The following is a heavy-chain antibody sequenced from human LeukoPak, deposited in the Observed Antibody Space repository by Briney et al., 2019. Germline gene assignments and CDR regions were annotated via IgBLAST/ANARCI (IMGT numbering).Heavy chain of an antibody. CDR2: IYYSGST. CDR3: ARARRTYDSSGYYSYYFDY. J-gene: IGHJ4*02. CDR1: CGSISSGDYY. V-gene: IGHV4-30-4*01. D-gene: IGHD3-22*01. Sequence: SQTLSLTCTVSCGSISSGDYYWSWIRQPPGKGLEWIGYIYYSGSTYYNPSLKSRVTISVDTSKNQFSLKLSSVTAADTAVYYCARARRTYDSSGYYSYYFDYWGQGTLVTVSS.